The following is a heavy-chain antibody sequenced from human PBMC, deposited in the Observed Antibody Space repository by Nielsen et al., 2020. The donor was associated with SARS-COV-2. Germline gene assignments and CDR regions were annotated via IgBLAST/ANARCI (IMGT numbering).Heavy chain of an antibody. Sequence: SETLSLTCTVSGGAISSSSFYWGWIRQPPGKGLEWLGSIYYSGSTYYNPSLKSRVTISVDTSKNHFSLRLSSVTAADTAVYYCARRRYCTNGVCFGRAVPYFFDYWGQGTLVTVSS. V-gene: IGHV4-39*02. CDR3: ARRRYCTNGVCFGRAVPYFFDY. D-gene: IGHD2-8*01. CDR2: IYYSGST. J-gene: IGHJ4*02. CDR1: GGAISSSSFY.